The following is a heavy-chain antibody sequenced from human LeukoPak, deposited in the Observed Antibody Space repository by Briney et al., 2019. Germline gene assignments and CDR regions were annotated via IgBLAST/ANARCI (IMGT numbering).Heavy chain of an antibody. Sequence: PGGSLRLSCVASGFTLSSHSMSWVRQAPGKGLEWVSAITDIGDSSYYADSVKGWFTISRDNSKNTLYLQMNSLRSDDTAVYYCGRGGRDLDYWGQGTLVTVSS. V-gene: IGHV3-23*01. CDR2: ITDIGDSS. CDR1: GFTLSSHS. D-gene: IGHD3-16*01. CDR3: GRGGRDLDY. J-gene: IGHJ4*02.